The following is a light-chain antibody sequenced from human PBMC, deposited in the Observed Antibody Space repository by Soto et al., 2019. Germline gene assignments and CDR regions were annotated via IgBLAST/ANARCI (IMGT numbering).Light chain of an antibody. CDR2: EVS. CDR1: SSDVGSYNR. Sequence: QSVLTQPPSVSGSPGQSVTISCTGTSSDVGSYNRVSWYQQPPGTAPKLMIYEVSNRPSGVPDRFSGSKSGYTASLTISGLQAEDVADYYCSSYTSSSTYVFGTGTNVTVL. V-gene: IGLV2-18*02. CDR3: SSYTSSSTYV. J-gene: IGLJ1*01.